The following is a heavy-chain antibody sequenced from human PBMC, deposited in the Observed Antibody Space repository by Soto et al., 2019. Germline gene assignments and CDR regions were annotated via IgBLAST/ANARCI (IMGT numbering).Heavy chain of an antibody. CDR1: GFTFSSYA. J-gene: IGHJ4*02. D-gene: IGHD1-26*01. CDR3: VRDIERVGDTYYYDY. Sequence: GGSLRLSCAASGFTFSSYAMSWVRQAPGQGLEWVSYISSSSSDTNYADSVRGRFTISRDNARNSLYLQMNGLRAEDTAVYYCVRDIERVGDTYYYDYWGRGTLVTVSS. V-gene: IGHV3-21*05. CDR2: ISSSSSDT.